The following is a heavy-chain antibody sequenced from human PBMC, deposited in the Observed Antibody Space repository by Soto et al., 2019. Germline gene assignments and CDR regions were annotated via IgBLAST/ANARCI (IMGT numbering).Heavy chain of an antibody. D-gene: IGHD2-21*01. J-gene: IGHJ4*02. CDR2: ASGSGSGT. Sequence: GGSLRLSCAASGFTFSDFAMAWVRQAPEKGLEWVSSASGSGSGTYYADSVKGRFTISRDNSKNTLFLHMTNLRAGDTALYFCAKGRPGVAAAPDYWGQGTLVTVSS. V-gene: IGHV3-23*01. CDR3: AKGRPGVAAAPDY. CDR1: GFTFSDFA.